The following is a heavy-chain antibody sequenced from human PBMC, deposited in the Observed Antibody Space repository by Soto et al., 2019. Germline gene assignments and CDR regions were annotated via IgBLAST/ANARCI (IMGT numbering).Heavy chain of an antibody. CDR2: IYYSGST. D-gene: IGHD4-17*01. V-gene: IGHV4-39*01. Sequence: PSETLSLPCTVFGGSISSSSYYWGWIRQPPGKGLEWIGSIYYSGSTYYNPSLKSRVTISVDTSKNQFSLKLSSVTAADTAVYYCARTDYDSYYYYGMDVWGQGTTVPVSS. J-gene: IGHJ6*02. CDR3: ARTDYDSYYYYGMDV. CDR1: GGSISSSSYY.